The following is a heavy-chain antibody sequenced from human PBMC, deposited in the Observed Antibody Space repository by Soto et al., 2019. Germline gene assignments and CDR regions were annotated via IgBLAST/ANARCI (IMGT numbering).Heavy chain of an antibody. D-gene: IGHD2-21*01. CDR3: ARDSAYCGGDCSHDAFDI. J-gene: IGHJ3*02. CDR2: ISSSSSTI. CDR1: GFTFSSYS. V-gene: IGHV3-48*01. Sequence: VQLVESGGGLVQPGGSLRLSCAASGFTFSSYSMNWVRQAPGKGLEWVSYISSSSSTIYYADSVKGRFTISRDNAKNSLYLQMNSLRGEDTAVYYCARDSAYCGGDCSHDAFDIWGQGTMVTVSS.